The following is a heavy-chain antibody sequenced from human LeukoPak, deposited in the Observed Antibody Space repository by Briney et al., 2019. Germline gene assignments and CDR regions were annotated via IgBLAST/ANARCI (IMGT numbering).Heavy chain of an antibody. CDR3: ARDLEAAAGTSYYYYGMDV. Sequence: SETLSLTCTVSGGSISSYYWSWIRQPPGKGLEWIGYIYYSGSTNYNPSLKSRVTISVDTSKNQFSLKLSSVTAADTAVYYCARDLEAAAGTSYYYYGMDVWGQGTTVTVSS. CDR1: GGSISSYY. V-gene: IGHV4-59*01. D-gene: IGHD6-13*01. CDR2: IYYSGST. J-gene: IGHJ6*02.